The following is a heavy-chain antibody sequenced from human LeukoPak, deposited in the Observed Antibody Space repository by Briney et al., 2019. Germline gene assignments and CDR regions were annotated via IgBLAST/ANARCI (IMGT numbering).Heavy chain of an antibody. Sequence: PGGSLRLSCAASGFTFSHYGMQWVRQAPGKGLEWVAVISHDGSVTFYADSVKGRSTISRDNSKYTVDLQMYSLRAEDTAVYYCAKEPNSYSSGWYFQHWGQGTLVTVSS. CDR3: AKEPNSYSSGWYFQH. V-gene: IGHV3-30*18. CDR1: GFTFSHYG. J-gene: IGHJ1*01. D-gene: IGHD6-25*01. CDR2: ISHDGSVT.